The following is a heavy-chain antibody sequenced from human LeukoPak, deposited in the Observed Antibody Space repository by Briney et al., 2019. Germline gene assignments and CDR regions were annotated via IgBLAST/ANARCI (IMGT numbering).Heavy chain of an antibody. CDR2: INPNSGGT. CDR1: GYTFTGYY. D-gene: IGHD3-22*01. V-gene: IGHV1-2*02. Sequence: ASVKVSCKASGYTFTGYYMHWVRQAPGQGLEWMGWINPNSGGTNYAQKFQGRVTMTRDTSISTAYMELSRPRSDDTAVYYCARDLTIYSSGYVNWFDPWGQGTLVTVSS. CDR3: ARDLTIYSSGYVNWFDP. J-gene: IGHJ5*02.